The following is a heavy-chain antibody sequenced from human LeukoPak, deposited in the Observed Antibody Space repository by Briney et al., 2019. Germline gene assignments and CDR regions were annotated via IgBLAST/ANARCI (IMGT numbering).Heavy chain of an antibody. J-gene: IGHJ5*02. CDR1: GFSFSYYA. CDR2: ISYDESNK. D-gene: IGHD6-13*01. Sequence: GGSLRLSCAASGFSFSYYAMNWVRQAPGKGLEWVAVISYDESNKYYADSVKGRFTISRDNSKNTLYLQMNSLRAEDTAVYYCAKDLRIAAAGIGWFDPWGQGTLVTVSS. V-gene: IGHV3-30*04. CDR3: AKDLRIAAAGIGWFDP.